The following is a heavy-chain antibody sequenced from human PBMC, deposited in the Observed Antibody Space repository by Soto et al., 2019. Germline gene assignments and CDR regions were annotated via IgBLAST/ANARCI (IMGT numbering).Heavy chain of an antibody. CDR2: INPSGGST. D-gene: IGHD6-19*01. J-gene: IGHJ4*02. Sequence: SVKVSCKASVYTFTSYYMHWVRQAPGQGLEWMGVINPSGGSTSYAQKFQGRVTMTRDTSTSTVYMELSSLRSEDTAVYYCAREEGSGWLRFDYWGQGTLVTVSS. V-gene: IGHV1-46*01. CDR3: AREEGSGWLRFDY. CDR1: VYTFTSYY.